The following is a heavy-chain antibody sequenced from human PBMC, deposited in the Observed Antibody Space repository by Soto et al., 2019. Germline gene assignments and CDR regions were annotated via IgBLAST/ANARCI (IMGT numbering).Heavy chain of an antibody. J-gene: IGHJ6*02. CDR1: GYTFTGYY. Sequence: ASVKVSCKASGYTFTGYYMHWVRQAPGQGLEWMGWINPNSGGTNYAQKFQGWVTMTRDTSISTAYMELSRLRSDDTAVYYCARACSDRSWSTFPKEYYGMDVWGQGTTVTVSS. V-gene: IGHV1-2*04. CDR2: INPNSGGT. CDR3: ARACSDRSWSTFPKEYYGMDV. D-gene: IGHD6-13*01.